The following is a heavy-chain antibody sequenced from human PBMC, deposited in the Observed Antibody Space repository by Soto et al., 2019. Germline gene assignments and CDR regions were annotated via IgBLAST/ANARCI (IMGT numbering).Heavy chain of an antibody. CDR1: GFSLTTDGMA. D-gene: IGHD3-22*01. Sequence: QVTLKESGPTLVKPTQTLTLTCTFSGFSLTTDGMAVGWIRQPPGKALEWLALIYWNDDKRYSPSLRSRLTITRDASKNQVVLTMTNVDPVDTVTYYCAHRPGYYDSSAPYSWGQGTLVTVSS. CDR2: IYWNDDK. V-gene: IGHV2-5*01. CDR3: AHRPGYYDSSAPYS. J-gene: IGHJ4*02.